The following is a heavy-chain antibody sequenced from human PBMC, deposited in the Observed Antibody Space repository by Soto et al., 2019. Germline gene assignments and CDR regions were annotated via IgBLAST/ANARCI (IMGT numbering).Heavy chain of an antibody. CDR1: GGSISSGGYY. Sequence: SETLSLTCTVSGGSISSGGYYWSWIRQHPGKGLEWIGYIYYSGSTYYNPSLKSRVTISVDTSKNQFSLKLSSVTAADTAVYFCAREGGIVGATAADYWGQGTLVTVSS. D-gene: IGHD1-26*01. CDR2: IYYSGST. V-gene: IGHV4-31*03. J-gene: IGHJ4*02. CDR3: AREGGIVGATAADY.